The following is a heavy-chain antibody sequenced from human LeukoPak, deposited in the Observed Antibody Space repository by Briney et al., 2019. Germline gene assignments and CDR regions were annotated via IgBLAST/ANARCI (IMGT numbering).Heavy chain of an antibody. CDR1: GFSFSRYW. Sequence: GGSLRLSCAASGFSFSRYWMHWVRQAPGKGLVWVSRMNSDGSSTNYADSVKGRFTISRDNSKNSLYLQMNSLRSDDTALYYCARESESSGWYDYWGQGTLVTVSS. CDR2: MNSDGSST. CDR3: ARESESSGWYDY. D-gene: IGHD6-19*01. J-gene: IGHJ4*02. V-gene: IGHV3-74*01.